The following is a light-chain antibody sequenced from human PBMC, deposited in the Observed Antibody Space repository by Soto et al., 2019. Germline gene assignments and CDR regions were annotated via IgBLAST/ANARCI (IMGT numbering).Light chain of an antibody. CDR1: QSISSNF. V-gene: IGKV3-15*01. CDR3: QPYNNWPLT. CDR2: DTS. J-gene: IGKJ4*01. Sequence: EIVLTQSPGTLSLSPGEGATLSCRASQSISSNFLAWYQQKRGQAPRLLIYDTSTRATGVPARFSGSRSGPGFTLTINSLQSEDFAIYYCQPYNNWPLTFGGGTKVDI.